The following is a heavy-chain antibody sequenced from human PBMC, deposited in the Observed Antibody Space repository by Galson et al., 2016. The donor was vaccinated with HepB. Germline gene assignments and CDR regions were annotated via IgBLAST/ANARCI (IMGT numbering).Heavy chain of an antibody. CDR1: GFTFSDYY. Sequence: SLRLSCAASGFTFSDYYMNWIRQAPGKGLEWVSFISSNSDYTYYPDSVRGRFTISRDNSKNTLYLLMNSLRAGDTAVYYCGKHGCFDYWGQGALVTVSS. V-gene: IGHV3-11*03. CDR3: GKHGCFDY. J-gene: IGHJ4*02. CDR2: ISSNSDYT.